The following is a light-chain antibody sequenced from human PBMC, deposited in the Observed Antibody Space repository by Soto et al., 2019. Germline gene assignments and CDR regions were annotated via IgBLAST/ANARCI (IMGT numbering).Light chain of an antibody. V-gene: IGKV1-5*01. CDR3: QQYNSYPYP. Sequence: DIQMTPSPSTLSASVGDRVSITCRASQSISTWVAWYQQKPGKAPKRLISEASSLESGVPLRFSGSGSGTGFTLTISSLQPDDFETYCCQQYNSYPYPFGQGTKLEIK. CDR1: QSISTW. J-gene: IGKJ2*01. CDR2: EAS.